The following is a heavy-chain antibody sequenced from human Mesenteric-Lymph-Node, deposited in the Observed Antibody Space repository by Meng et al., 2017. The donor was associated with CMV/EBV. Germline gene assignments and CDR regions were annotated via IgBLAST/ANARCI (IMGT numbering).Heavy chain of an antibody. D-gene: IGHD2-2*01. Sequence: SVKVSCKASGGTFSSYAISWVRQAPGQGLEWMGGIIPIFGTANYAQKFQGRVTITTDESTSTAYMELSSLRSEDTAVYYCARDHCSSTSCYHSGYFDYWGQGTLVTVSS. CDR1: GGTFSSYA. V-gene: IGHV1-69*05. J-gene: IGHJ4*02. CDR3: ARDHCSSTSCYHSGYFDY. CDR2: IIPIFGTA.